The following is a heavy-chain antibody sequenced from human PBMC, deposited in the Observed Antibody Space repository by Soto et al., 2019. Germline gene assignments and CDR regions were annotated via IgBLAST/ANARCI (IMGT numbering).Heavy chain of an antibody. V-gene: IGHV3-23*01. CDR1: GFTFSNYV. CDR2: VRGSGIST. J-gene: IGHJ6*02. CDR3: SNAVSAIYWYYGMDV. D-gene: IGHD6-13*01. Sequence: GGSLRLSCTASGFTFSNYVMSWVRQAPGRGLEWVSAVRGSGISTFYADAVKGRVIISRDNSKNTLYLQLNSLRAEHTAVYSCSNAVSAIYWYYGMDVWGRGTTVTVSS.